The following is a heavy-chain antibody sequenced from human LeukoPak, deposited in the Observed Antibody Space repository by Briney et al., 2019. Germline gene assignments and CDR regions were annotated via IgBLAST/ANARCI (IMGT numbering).Heavy chain of an antibody. CDR2: IYDSGST. CDR3: ARKPSGSSRYDY. V-gene: IGHV4-59*01. J-gene: IGHJ4*02. D-gene: IGHD6-25*01. Sequence: SETLSLTCTVSGGSISSYYWTWIRQPPGKGLEWIGFIYDSGSTYYSPSLKSRVTISLDTSKNQFSLKVSSVTAADTAVYYCARKPSGSSRYDYWGQGTLVTVSS. CDR1: GGSISSYY.